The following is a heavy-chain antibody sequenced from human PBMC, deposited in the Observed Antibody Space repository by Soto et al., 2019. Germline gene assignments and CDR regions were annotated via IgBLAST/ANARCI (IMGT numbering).Heavy chain of an antibody. CDR3: ARDMGPLRNYDFWSGYSAVYGMDV. CDR2: ISAYNGNT. J-gene: IGHJ6*02. CDR1: GYTFTSYG. D-gene: IGHD3-3*01. V-gene: IGHV1-18*01. Sequence: GASVKVSCKASGYTFTSYGISGVRQAPGQGLEWMGWISAYNGNTNYAQKLQGRVTMTTDTSTSTAYMELRSLRSDDTAVYYCARDMGPLRNYDFWSGYSAVYGMDVWGQGTTVTVSS.